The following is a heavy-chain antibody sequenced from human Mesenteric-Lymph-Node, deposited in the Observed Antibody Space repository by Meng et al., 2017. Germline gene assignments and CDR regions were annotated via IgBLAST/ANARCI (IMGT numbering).Heavy chain of an antibody. D-gene: IGHD5-24*01. V-gene: IGHV3-21*04. CDR1: GFTFSSYS. CDR3: ARSGLHGTFDY. CDR2: ISSSSSYI. Sequence: GESLKISCAASGFTFSSYSMNWVRQAPGKGLEWVSSISSSSSYIYYADSVKGRFTISRDDSKNTLFLQMNSLRAEDTAVYYCARSGLHGTFDYWGQGTLVTVSS. J-gene: IGHJ4*02.